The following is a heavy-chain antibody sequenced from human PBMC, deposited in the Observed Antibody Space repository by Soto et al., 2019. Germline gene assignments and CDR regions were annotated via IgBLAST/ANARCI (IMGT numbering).Heavy chain of an antibody. J-gene: IGHJ4*02. CDR3: ASRSGQLPYYFDY. CDR2: ISAYKGNT. Sequence: GASVEVSCKASGFTFTNYGISWVRQAPGQGLEWMGWISAYKGNTNYAQKFQGRVTMTTDTSTSTAYLELRSLRSDDMAVYFCASRSGQLPYYFDYWGQGTQVTVSS. V-gene: IGHV1-18*03. D-gene: IGHD6-6*01. CDR1: GFTFTNYG.